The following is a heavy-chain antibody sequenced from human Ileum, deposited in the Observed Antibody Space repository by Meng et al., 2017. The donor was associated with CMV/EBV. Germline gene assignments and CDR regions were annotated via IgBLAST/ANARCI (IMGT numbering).Heavy chain of an antibody. Sequence: QITLKESGPTVVKPTQTLTLTCSFPGFSPNTNGRDVGWVRQAPGKGLEWLALVYWDDDKRFNPSLRARLTITKDTSKNQVVLTMSNMDPMDTATYLCAHRRPCGSETCYGFDPWCQGTLVTVSS. CDR3: AHRRPCGSETCYGFDP. V-gene: IGHV2-5*02. J-gene: IGHJ5*02. CDR2: VYWDDDK. CDR1: GFSPNTNGRD. D-gene: IGHD2-21*01.